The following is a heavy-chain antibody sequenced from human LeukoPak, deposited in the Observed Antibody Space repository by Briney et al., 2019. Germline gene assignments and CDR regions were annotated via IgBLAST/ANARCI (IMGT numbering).Heavy chain of an antibody. CDR1: GGSISSYY. J-gene: IGHJ4*02. D-gene: IGHD5-18*01. V-gene: IGHV4-59*12. CDR3: GSGYDYDFFDY. Sequence: SETLSLTCTVSGGSISSYYWSWIRQPPGKGLEWIGSFYYSGSTFYNPSLKSRVTISVDTSKNQFSLKLSSVTAADTAVYYCGSGYDYDFFDYWGQGTLVTVSS. CDR2: FYYSGST.